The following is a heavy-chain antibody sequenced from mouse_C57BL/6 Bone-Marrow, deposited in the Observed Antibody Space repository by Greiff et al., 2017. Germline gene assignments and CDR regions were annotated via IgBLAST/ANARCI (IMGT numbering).Heavy chain of an antibody. J-gene: IGHJ1*03. CDR3: ARRCYGSRRYFDV. D-gene: IGHD1-1*01. V-gene: IGHV1-64*01. CDR2: IHPNSGST. Sequence: QVQLQQPGAELVKPGASVKLSCKASGYTFTSYWMHWVKQRPGQGLEWIGMIHPNSGSTNYNEKFKSKDTLTVDKSSSTAYMQLSSLTSEDSAVSYYARRCYGSRRYFDVWGTGTTVTVSS. CDR1: GYTFTSYW.